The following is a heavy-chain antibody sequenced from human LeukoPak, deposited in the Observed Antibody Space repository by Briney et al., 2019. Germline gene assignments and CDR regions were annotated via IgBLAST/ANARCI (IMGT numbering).Heavy chain of an antibody. D-gene: IGHD6-19*01. CDR1: GFTFSSYS. J-gene: IGHJ4*02. Sequence: GGSLRLSCAASGFTFSSYSMNWVRQAPGKGLEWVSSISSSSSYIYYADSVKGRFTISRDNAKNSLYVQMNSLRAEDTAVYYCARLSAAVADLDYWGQGTLVTVSS. V-gene: IGHV3-21*01. CDR3: ARLSAAVADLDY. CDR2: ISSSSSYI.